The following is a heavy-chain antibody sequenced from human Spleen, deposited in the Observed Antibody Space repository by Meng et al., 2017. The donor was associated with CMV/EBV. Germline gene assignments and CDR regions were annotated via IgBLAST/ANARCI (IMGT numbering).Heavy chain of an antibody. CDR1: GFTFSNYE. CDR2: ISSTHTI. V-gene: IGHV3-69-1*01. CDR3: ARDKYREWTFDP. D-gene: IGHD2-2*01. J-gene: IGHJ5*02. Sequence: GESLKISCAASGFTFSNYEMNWVRQAPGKGLEWVSYISSTHTIYYADSVKGRFTISRDNARNSLYLQMNSLRAEDTAVYYCARDKYREWTFDPWGQGTLVTVSS.